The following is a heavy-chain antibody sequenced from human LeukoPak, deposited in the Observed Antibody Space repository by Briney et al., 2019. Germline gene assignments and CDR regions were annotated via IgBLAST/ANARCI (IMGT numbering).Heavy chain of an antibody. D-gene: IGHD6-19*01. V-gene: IGHV4-38-2*02. J-gene: IGHJ6*03. Sequence: SETLSLTCTVSGYSISSGYYWGWIRQPPGKGLEWIGSIYHSGSTYYNPSLKSRVTISVDTSKNQFSLKLSSVTAADTAVYYCTRVSSGWTYYYHYYMDVWGKGTTVTVSS. CDR3: TRVSSGWTYYYHYYMDV. CDR2: IYHSGST. CDR1: GYSISSGYY.